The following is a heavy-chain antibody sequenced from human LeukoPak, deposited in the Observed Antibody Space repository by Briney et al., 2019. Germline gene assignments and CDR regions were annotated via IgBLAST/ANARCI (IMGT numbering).Heavy chain of an antibody. D-gene: IGHD3-10*01. J-gene: IGHJ6*02. CDR1: GFTFDDYA. CDR3: AKDLYGSGSYRYYYYYGMDV. CDR2: ISWNSGSI. V-gene: IGHV3-9*01. Sequence: GRSLRLSCAASGFTFDDYAMHWVRQAPGKGLEWVSGISWNSGSIGYADSVKGRFTISRDNAKNSLYLQMNSLRAEDTALYYCAKDLYGSGSYRYYYYYGMDVWGQGTTVTVSS.